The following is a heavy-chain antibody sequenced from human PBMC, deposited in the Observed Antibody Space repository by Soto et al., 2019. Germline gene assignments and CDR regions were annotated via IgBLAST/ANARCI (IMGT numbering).Heavy chain of an antibody. D-gene: IGHD2-21*02. V-gene: IGHV1-46*01. CDR2: INPSGGST. J-gene: IGHJ6*02. CDR3: ARSPGDCGGDCYSADYYYYGMGV. CDR1: GYTFTSYG. Sequence: ASVKVSCKASGYTFTSYGISWVRQAPGQGLEWMGIINPSGGSTSYAQKFQGRVTMTRDTSTNTVYMELSSLRSEDTAVYYCARSPGDCGGDCYSADYYYYGMGVWGQGTTVTVSS.